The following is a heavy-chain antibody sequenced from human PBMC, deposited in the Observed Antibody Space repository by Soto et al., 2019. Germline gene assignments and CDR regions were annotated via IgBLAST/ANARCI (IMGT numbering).Heavy chain of an antibody. Sequence: QVQLVQSGAEVKKPGASVKVSCKASGYTFTSYYMHWVRQAPGQGLEWMGIINPSGGSTSYAQKFQGRVTKTRDTSTSTVNVELSSLRSEDTAVYYCARGVTMVRGVINWYFDLWGRGTLVTVSS. CDR3: ARGVTMVRGVINWYFDL. CDR2: INPSGGST. CDR1: GYTFTSYY. V-gene: IGHV1-46*01. J-gene: IGHJ2*01. D-gene: IGHD3-10*01.